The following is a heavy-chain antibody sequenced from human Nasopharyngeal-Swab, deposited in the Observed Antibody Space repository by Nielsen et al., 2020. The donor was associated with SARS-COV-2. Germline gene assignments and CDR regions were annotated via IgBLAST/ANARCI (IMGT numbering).Heavy chain of an antibody. J-gene: IGHJ6*02. Sequence: SETLSLTCSVSGGSFNGFYWNWIRQAPGKGLEGIGEINHNERTNYNPSLKSRIAMLVDTSNNQVSLKVSSVSAGDTAVYYCARAGRVGDAYTGLDVWGQGTTVTVSS. CDR3: ARAGRVGDAYTGLDV. V-gene: IGHV4-34*01. D-gene: IGHD5-24*01. CDR2: INHNERT. CDR1: GGSFNGFY.